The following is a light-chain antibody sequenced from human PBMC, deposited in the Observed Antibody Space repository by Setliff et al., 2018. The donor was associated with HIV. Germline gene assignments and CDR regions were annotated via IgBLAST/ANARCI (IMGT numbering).Light chain of an antibody. V-gene: IGLV3-21*04. CDR3: QVWNTDSHHPV. Sequence: SYELPQPPSVSVAPGQTASISCGGSNVGSYNVHWYQQKPGLAPVLVIYYGRDRPSGVPDRFSASTSGNTATLTISGAEAGDEADYYCQVWNTDSHHPVFGTGTKVTV. CDR2: YGR. CDR1: NVGSYN. J-gene: IGLJ1*01.